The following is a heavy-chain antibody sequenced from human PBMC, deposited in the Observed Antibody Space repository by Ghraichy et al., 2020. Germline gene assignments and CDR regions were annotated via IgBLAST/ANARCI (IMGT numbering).Heavy chain of an antibody. J-gene: IGHJ6*02. D-gene: IGHD3-22*01. CDR1: GGSVSSGSYY. CDR3: AYYDTSGYYYSHYYYGMDV. Sequence: SQTLSLTCTVSGGSVSSGSYYWSWIRQPPGKGLEWIGYIYYSGSTNYNPSLKSRVTISVDTSKNQFSLKLSSVTAADTAVYYCAYYDTSGYYYSHYYYGMDVWGQGTTVTVSS. V-gene: IGHV4-61*01. CDR2: IYYSGST.